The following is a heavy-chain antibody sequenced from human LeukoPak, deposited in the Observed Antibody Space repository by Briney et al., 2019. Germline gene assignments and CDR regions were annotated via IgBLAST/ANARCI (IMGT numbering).Heavy chain of an antibody. Sequence: GASVKVSCKASGGTFSSYAISWVRQAPGQGLEWMGGIIPIFGTANYAQKFQGRVTMTRDMSTSTVYMELSSLRSEDTAVYYCARDIVVVPAAARGGDYWGQGTLVTVSS. CDR1: GGTFSSYA. V-gene: IGHV1-69*05. J-gene: IGHJ4*02. D-gene: IGHD2-2*01. CDR2: IIPIFGTA. CDR3: ARDIVVVPAAARGGDY.